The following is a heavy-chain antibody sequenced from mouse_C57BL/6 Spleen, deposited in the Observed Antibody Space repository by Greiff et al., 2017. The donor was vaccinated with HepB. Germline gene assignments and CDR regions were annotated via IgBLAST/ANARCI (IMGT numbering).Heavy chain of an antibody. CDR2: ISSGSSTI. D-gene: IGHD2-5*01. Sequence: EVQGVESGGGLVKPGGSLKLSCAASGFTFSDYGMHWVRQAPEKGLEWVAYISSGSSTIYYADTVKGRFTISRDNAKNTLFLQMTSLRSEDTAMYYCARRDYSNYVGYYAMDYWGQGTSVTVSS. CDR3: ARRDYSNYVGYYAMDY. CDR1: GFTFSDYG. J-gene: IGHJ4*01. V-gene: IGHV5-17*01.